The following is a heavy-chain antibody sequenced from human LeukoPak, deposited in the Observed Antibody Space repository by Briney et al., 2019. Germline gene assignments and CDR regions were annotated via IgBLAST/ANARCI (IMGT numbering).Heavy chain of an antibody. Sequence: PSETLSLTCTVSGGSIRGYYWSWIRQPPGKGLEWIGHIYYSGSTNYNPSLQSRVTISVDTSKNQFSLNLTSVAAADTAVYYCARYGSGTYPRFDYWGQGILVTVSS. CDR1: GGSIRGYY. D-gene: IGHD3-10*01. J-gene: IGHJ4*02. CDR3: ARYGSGTYPRFDY. V-gene: IGHV4-59*08. CDR2: IYYSGST.